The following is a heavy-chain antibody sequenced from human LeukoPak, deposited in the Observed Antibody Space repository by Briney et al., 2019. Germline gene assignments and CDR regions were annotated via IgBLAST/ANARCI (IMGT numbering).Heavy chain of an antibody. CDR3: ARKTGGSLDI. CDR2: ISSSSSTI. CDR1: GFTFSGYS. Sequence: GGSLRLSCAASGFTFSGYSMNWVRQAPGKGLEWVSYISSSSSTIYYADSVRGRFTISRDNAKNSLYLQMNSLRGEDTAVYYCARKTGGSLDIWGQGTMVTVSS. D-gene: IGHD7-27*01. J-gene: IGHJ3*02. V-gene: IGHV3-48*01.